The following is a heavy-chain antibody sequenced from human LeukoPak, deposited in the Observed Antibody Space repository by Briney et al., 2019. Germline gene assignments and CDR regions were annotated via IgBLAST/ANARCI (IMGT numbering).Heavy chain of an antibody. V-gene: IGHV3-7*01. CDR1: GFQFSNYW. CDR2: IKRDGSAK. D-gene: IGHD2-21*02. Sequence: HPGGSLRLSCAASGFQFSNYWMTWVRQAPGKGLEWVANIKRDGSAKYYVDSVKGRFTISRDNAKNSLYLQMNSLTAEDTAIYYCVRDSNPYCQGDCNYDAFDLWGQGTMVTVSP. CDR3: VRDSNPYCQGDCNYDAFDL. J-gene: IGHJ3*01.